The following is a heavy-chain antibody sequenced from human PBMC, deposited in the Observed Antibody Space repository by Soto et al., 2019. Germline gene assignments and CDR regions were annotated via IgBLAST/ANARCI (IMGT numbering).Heavy chain of an antibody. D-gene: IGHD6-6*01. V-gene: IGHV3-74*01. Sequence: PGGSLRLSCVASGFTFSGDWMHWVRQVPGKGLVWVSRISPDGTTTYYADSVKGRFTISRDNAKNTLYLQMNSLRAEDTAVYYCAEDRRVQLVPALFDYWGQGTLVTVSS. CDR1: GFTFSGDW. J-gene: IGHJ4*02. CDR3: AEDRRVQLVPALFDY. CDR2: ISPDGTTT.